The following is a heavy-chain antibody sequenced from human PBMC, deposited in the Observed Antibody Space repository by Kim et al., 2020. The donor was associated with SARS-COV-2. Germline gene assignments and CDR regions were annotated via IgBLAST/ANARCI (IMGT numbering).Heavy chain of an antibody. CDR3: AKDTGAGGGMDV. V-gene: IGHV3-43*01. CDR1: GFTFDDYT. D-gene: IGHD3-10*01. CDR2: ISWDGGST. J-gene: IGHJ6*02. Sequence: GGSLRLSCAASGFTFDDYTMHWVRQAPGKGLEWVSLISWDGGSTYYADSVKGRFTISRDNSKNSLYLQMNSLRTEDTALYYCAKDTGAGGGMDVWGQGTTVTVSS.